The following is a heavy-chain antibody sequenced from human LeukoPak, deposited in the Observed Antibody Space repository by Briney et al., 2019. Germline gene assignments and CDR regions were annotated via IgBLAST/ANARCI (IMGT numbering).Heavy chain of an antibody. CDR1: GFSFSGHW. D-gene: IGHD6-6*01. Sequence: GGSLRLSCTASGFSFSGHWMHWARQLPGKGLVWVSRTSPTGSTTSYADSVKGRFTVSRDNAKNTLYLQVNNLRAEDTAVYYCARGPNSNWSGLDFWGQGTLLTVSS. V-gene: IGHV3-74*01. CDR3: ARGPNSNWSGLDF. CDR2: TSPTGSTT. J-gene: IGHJ4*02.